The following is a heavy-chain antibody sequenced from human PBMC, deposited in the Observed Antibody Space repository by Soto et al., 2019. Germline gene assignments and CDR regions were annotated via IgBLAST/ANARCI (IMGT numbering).Heavy chain of an antibody. D-gene: IGHD1-1*01. J-gene: IGHJ4*02. Sequence: GGSLRLSCAASGFTFSGYAMSWVRQAPGKGLEWVSAISGSGGSTYYADSVKGRFTISRDNSKNTLYLQMNSLRAEDTAVYYCAKDLSHRERFFDYWGQGTLVTVSS. CDR1: GFTFSGYA. V-gene: IGHV3-23*01. CDR3: AKDLSHRERFFDY. CDR2: ISGSGGST.